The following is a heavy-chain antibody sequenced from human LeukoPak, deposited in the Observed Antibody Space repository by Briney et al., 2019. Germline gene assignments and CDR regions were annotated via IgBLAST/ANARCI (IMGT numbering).Heavy chain of an antibody. CDR1: GFTVSTNY. V-gene: IGHV3-53*01. CDR2: IHSGGTT. D-gene: IGHD2-21*01. J-gene: IGHJ4*02. CDR3: ARGRRLGGDYYPIDF. Sequence: PGGSLRLSCAASGFTVSTNYVSWVRQAPGKGLEWVSVIHSGGTTYYADSVKGRFTISRDNSKNTVYLQMNSLRAGDTAVYFCARGRRLGGDYYPIDFWGQGTLVTVSS.